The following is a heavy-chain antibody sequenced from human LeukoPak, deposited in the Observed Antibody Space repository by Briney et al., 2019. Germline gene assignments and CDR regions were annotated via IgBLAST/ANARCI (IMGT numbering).Heavy chain of an antibody. J-gene: IGHJ4*02. CDR1: GGSISSYY. CDR3: ARQAGGALFDY. CDR2: IYYSGST. Sequence: SETLSLTCTVSGGSISSYYWSRIRQPPGKGLEWIGYIYYSGSTNYNPSLKSRVTISVDTSKNQFSLKLSSVTAADTAVYYCARQAGGALFDYWGQGTLVTVSS. V-gene: IGHV4-59*08. D-gene: IGHD6-13*01.